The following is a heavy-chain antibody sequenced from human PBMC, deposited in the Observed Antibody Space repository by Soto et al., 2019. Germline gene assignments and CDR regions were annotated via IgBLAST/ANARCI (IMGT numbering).Heavy chain of an antibody. V-gene: IGHV3-23*01. Sequence: GGSLRLSCATSGFTFNTYGMTWVRQAPGKGLEWVSTISDSGGRTYYADSVKGRYTISRDNSKNTLDLQMNSLRAEDTAVYYCAKGYGSAYYAIYDFWGQGTQVTVSS. CDR1: GFTFNTYG. J-gene: IGHJ4*02. D-gene: IGHD3-22*01. CDR2: ISDSGGRT. CDR3: AKGYGSAYYAIYDF.